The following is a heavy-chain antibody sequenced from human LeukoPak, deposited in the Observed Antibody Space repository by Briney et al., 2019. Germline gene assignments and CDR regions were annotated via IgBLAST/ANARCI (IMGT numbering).Heavy chain of an antibody. V-gene: IGHV4-59*08. D-gene: IGHD6-13*01. CDR1: GGSISSYY. Sequence: KPSETLSLTCTVSGGSISSYYWSWIRQPPGKGLEWIGYIYYSGSTNYNPSLKSRVTISVDTSKNQFSLKLSSVTAADTAVYYCARLGDSSSRYSRWFDPWGQGTLVTVSS. J-gene: IGHJ5*02. CDR2: IYYSGST. CDR3: ARLGDSSSRYSRWFDP.